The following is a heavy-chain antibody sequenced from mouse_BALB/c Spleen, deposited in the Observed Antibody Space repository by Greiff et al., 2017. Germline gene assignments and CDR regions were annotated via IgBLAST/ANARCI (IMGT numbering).Heavy chain of an antibody. J-gene: IGHJ2*01. CDR1: GYTFTSYW. CDR2: IYPSDSYT. D-gene: IGHD2-10*02. Sequence: QVQLKQPGAELVRPGASVKLSCKASGYTFTSYWINWVKQRPGQGLEWIGNIYPSDSYTNYNQKFKDKATLTVDKSSSTAYMQLSSPTSEDSAVYYCTRSKYGNNYFDYWGQGTTLTVSS. V-gene: IGHV1-69*02. CDR3: TRSKYGNNYFDY.